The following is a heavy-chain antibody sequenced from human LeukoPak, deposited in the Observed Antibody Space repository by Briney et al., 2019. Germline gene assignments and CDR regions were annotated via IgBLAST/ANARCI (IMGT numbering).Heavy chain of an antibody. V-gene: IGHV3-53*01. J-gene: IGHJ4*02. CDR3: ARGSSGYYFDYFDY. Sequence: GGSLRLSCAASGFTVSSNYMSWARQAPGKGLEWVSVIYSGGSTYYADSVKGRFTISRDNSKNTLYLQMNSLRAEDTAVYYCARGSSGYYFDYFDYWGQGTLVTVSS. CDR2: IYSGGST. D-gene: IGHD3-22*01. CDR1: GFTVSSNY.